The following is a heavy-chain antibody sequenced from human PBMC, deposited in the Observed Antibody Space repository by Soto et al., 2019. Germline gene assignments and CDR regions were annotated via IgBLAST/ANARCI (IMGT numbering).Heavy chain of an antibody. CDR1: GFTFSSYA. J-gene: IGHJ6*02. CDR2: ISYDGSNK. D-gene: IGHD6-19*01. V-gene: IGHV3-30-3*01. Sequence: QVQLVESGGGVVQPGRSLRLSCAASGFTFSSYAMHWVRQAPVKGLEWVAVISYDGSNKYYADSVKGRFTISRDNSKNTLYLQMNSLRAEDTAVYYCARDLRAVAGYYYYGMDVWGQGTTVTVSS. CDR3: ARDLRAVAGYYYYGMDV.